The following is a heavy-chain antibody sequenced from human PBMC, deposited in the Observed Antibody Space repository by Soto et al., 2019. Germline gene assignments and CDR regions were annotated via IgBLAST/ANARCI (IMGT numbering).Heavy chain of an antibody. J-gene: IGHJ4*02. V-gene: IGHV1-18*01. CDR2: ISAHNGNT. D-gene: IGHD1-1*01. Sequence: QVHLVQSGAEVEKPGASVKVSCQASGYAFTTYGITWVRQAPGQGLEWMGWISAHNGNTNYAQKLQGRVTVTRDTSTSTAYMELRSLRSDDTAVNYCARGRYGDYWGQGALVTVSS. CDR3: ARGRYGDY. CDR1: GYAFTTYG.